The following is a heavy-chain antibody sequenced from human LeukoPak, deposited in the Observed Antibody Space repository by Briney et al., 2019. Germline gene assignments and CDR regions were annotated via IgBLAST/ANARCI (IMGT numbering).Heavy chain of an antibody. CDR3: ARMGLTISFFDY. J-gene: IGHJ4*02. CDR2: ISSSSSYI. Sequence: PGGSLRLSCAASGFTFSSYSMNWVRQAPGKELEWVSSISSSSSYIYYADSVKGRFTISRDNAKNSLYLQMNSLRAEDTAVYYCARMGLTISFFDYWGQGTLVTVSS. CDR1: GFTFSSYS. D-gene: IGHD3-3*01. V-gene: IGHV3-21*01.